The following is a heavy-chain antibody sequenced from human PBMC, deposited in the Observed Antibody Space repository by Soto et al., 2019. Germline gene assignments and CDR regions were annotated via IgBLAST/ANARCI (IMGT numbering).Heavy chain of an antibody. V-gene: IGHV5-51*01. Sequence: PGESLKISCQGSGYSFTSYYIAWVRQMPGKGLEWMGIIHPGDSETRYSPSFQGHVIISADKSISSAYLRWSSLEAADTAMYYCARQRITRVRGVSSSGLDVWGQGTTVTVSS. CDR3: ARQRITRVRGVSSSGLDV. CDR2: IHPGDSET. D-gene: IGHD3-10*01. CDR1: GYSFTSYY. J-gene: IGHJ6*02.